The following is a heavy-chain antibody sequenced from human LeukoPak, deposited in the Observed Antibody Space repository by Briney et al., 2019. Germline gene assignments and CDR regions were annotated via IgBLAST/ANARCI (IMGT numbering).Heavy chain of an antibody. CDR3: ARVYQGIAAPPSPYCYYYYMDV. D-gene: IGHD6-13*01. Sequence: GASVKVSCKASGYTFTSYDINWVRQATGQGLEWMGWMNPNSGNTGYAQKFQGRVTMTRNTSISTAYMELSSLRSEDTAVYYCARVYQGIAAPPSPYCYYYYMDVWGKGTTVTVSS. V-gene: IGHV1-8*01. J-gene: IGHJ6*03. CDR2: MNPNSGNT. CDR1: GYTFTSYD.